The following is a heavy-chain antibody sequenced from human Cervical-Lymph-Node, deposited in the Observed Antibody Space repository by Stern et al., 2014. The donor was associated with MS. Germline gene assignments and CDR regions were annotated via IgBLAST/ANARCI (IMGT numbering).Heavy chain of an antibody. CDR1: GFPFDDYS. Sequence: QLVESGGGLVQPGGSLRLSCAASGFPFDDYSMHWVREVPGQGLEWVSGISWNNHNIAYVDSVKGRFTISRDNAKNALYLQMNSLRTEDTALYYCAKDRGSSSSYLLDYWGRGTLVTVSS. CDR2: ISWNNHNI. V-gene: IGHV3-9*01. D-gene: IGHD6-6*01. CDR3: AKDRGSSSSYLLDY. J-gene: IGHJ4*02.